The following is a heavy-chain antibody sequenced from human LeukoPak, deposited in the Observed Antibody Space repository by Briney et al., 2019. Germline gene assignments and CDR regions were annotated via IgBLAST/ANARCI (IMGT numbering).Heavy chain of an antibody. Sequence: GGSLRLSCAASGFTVGNNRMSWVRQAPGKGLEWVSAISGSGGSTYYADSVKGRFTISRDNSKNTLYLQMNSLRAEDTAVYYCAKDSNWGFLDYWGQGTLVTVSS. V-gene: IGHV3-23*01. CDR3: AKDSNWGFLDY. D-gene: IGHD7-27*01. CDR1: GFTVGNNR. J-gene: IGHJ4*02. CDR2: ISGSGGST.